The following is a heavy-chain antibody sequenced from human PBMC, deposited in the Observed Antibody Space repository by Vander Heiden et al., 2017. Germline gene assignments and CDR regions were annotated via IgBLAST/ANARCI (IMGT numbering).Heavy chain of an antibody. CDR1: VGTFSSYA. J-gene: IGHJ4*02. Sequence: QVQLVQSGAEVKKPGSSVTVSCKASVGTFSSYAISWVRQAPGQGLEWMGGIIPIFGTANYAQKFQGRVTITADESTSTAYMELSSLGSEDTAVYYCARVMGRMEPGRFDYWGQGTLVTVSS. V-gene: IGHV1-69*01. CDR2: IIPIFGTA. CDR3: ARVMGRMEPGRFDY. D-gene: IGHD3-10*01.